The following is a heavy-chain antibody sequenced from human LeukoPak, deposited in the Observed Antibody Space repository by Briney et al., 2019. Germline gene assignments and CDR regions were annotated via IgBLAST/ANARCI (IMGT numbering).Heavy chain of an antibody. CDR2: INHTGRT. Sequence: SETLSLTCTVSGGSISSGGYYWSWPRQTPGKGLAWIGEINHTGRTHYNPSLKSRVTISADTSKNDFSLSLRLSSVTAADTAVYYCVGWLGERWFYPWGQGTLVTVSS. J-gene: IGHJ5*02. V-gene: IGHV4-39*02. CDR3: VGWLGERWFYP. CDR1: GGSISSGGYY. D-gene: IGHD3-10*01.